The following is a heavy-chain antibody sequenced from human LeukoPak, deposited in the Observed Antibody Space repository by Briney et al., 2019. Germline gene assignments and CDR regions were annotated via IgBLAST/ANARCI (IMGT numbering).Heavy chain of an antibody. V-gene: IGHV4-59*01. CDR3: ARDLRSIAADWFDP. D-gene: IGHD6-13*01. J-gene: IGHJ5*02. Sequence: SETLSLTCTVSGGSISSYYRSWIRQPPGKGLEWIGYIYYSGSTNYNPSLKSRVTISVDTSKNQFSLKLSSVTAANTDVYYCARDLRSIAADWFDPWGQGTLVTVSS. CDR1: GGSISSYY. CDR2: IYYSGST.